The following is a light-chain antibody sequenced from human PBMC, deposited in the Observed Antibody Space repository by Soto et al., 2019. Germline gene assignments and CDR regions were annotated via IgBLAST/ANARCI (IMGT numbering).Light chain of an antibody. J-gene: IGKJ2*02. Sequence: EIVLTQSPGTLSLSPGERATLSCRASQSVSSSYLAWYQQKPGQAPRLLIYDASSRATGIPDSFSCSGSGTDFTLAISRLEPEDFAVYFCREYGSSPCTFGQGTKVDIK. CDR2: DAS. CDR1: QSVSSSY. CDR3: REYGSSPCT. V-gene: IGKV3-20*01.